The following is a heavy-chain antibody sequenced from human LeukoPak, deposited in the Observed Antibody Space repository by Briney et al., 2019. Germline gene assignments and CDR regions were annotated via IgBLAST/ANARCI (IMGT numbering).Heavy chain of an antibody. CDR1: GYTFTGYY. J-gene: IGHJ6*03. Sequence: ASVKVSCKASGYTFTGYYMHWVRQAPGQGLEWMGWINPNSGGTNYAQKFQGRVTMTRDTSISTAYMELSRLRSDDTAVYYCARDRYYGSGSYRPRDYYYYYMDVWGKGTTVTISS. V-gene: IGHV1-2*02. CDR2: INPNSGGT. CDR3: ARDRYYGSGSYRPRDYYYYYMDV. D-gene: IGHD3-10*01.